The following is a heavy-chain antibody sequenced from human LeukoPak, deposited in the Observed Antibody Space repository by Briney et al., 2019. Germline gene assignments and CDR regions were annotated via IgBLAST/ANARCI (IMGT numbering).Heavy chain of an antibody. Sequence: PSETLSLTCAVYGGSFSGYYWSWIRQPPGKGLEWIGEINHSGSTNYNPSLKSRVTISVDTSKTQFSLKLSSVTAADTAVYYCARGTNHGISQAWGYRYYYYYMDVWGKGTTVTVSS. CDR1: GGSFSGYY. CDR2: INHSGST. V-gene: IGHV4-34*01. D-gene: IGHD7-27*01. J-gene: IGHJ6*03. CDR3: ARGTNHGISQAWGYRYYYYYMDV.